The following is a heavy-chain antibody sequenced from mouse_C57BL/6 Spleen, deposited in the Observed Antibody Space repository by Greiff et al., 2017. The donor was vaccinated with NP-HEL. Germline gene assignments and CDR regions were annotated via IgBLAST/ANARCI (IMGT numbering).Heavy chain of an antibody. Sequence: QVQLQQSGPGLVQPSQSLSITCTVSGFSLTSYGVHWVRQSPGKGLEWLGVIWSGGSTDYNAAFISRLSISKDNSKSQVFFKMNSLQADDTAIYYCARGEMQPWDVGSFAYWGQGTLVTVSA. J-gene: IGHJ3*01. V-gene: IGHV2-2*01. D-gene: IGHD4-1*01. CDR1: GFSLTSYG. CDR3: ARGEMQPWDVGSFAY. CDR2: IWSGGST.